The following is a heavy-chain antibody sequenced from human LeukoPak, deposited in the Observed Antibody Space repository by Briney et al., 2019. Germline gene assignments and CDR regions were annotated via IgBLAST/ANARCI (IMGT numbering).Heavy chain of an antibody. CDR3: ASGSGYCSGGSCSDY. CDR2: ISSGSSYI. J-gene: IGHJ4*02. Sequence: PGGSLRLSCAASGFTFRKYNMNWVRQAPGKGLEWVSAISSGSSYIYYADSVKGRFTISRDNAKNSLYLQMNNLRAEDTAVYYCASGSGYCSGGSCSDYWGRGTLVTVSS. D-gene: IGHD2-15*01. V-gene: IGHV3-21*01. CDR1: GFTFRKYN.